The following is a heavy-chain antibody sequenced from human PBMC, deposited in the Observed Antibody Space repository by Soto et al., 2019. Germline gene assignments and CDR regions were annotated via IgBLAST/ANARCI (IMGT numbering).Heavy chain of an antibody. CDR2: INPATGAA. Sequence: QLHLVQSEAVVKKPGASVTVSCSASGYPVTAYYMHWVRQAPGRGLEWMGGINPATGAAKYTQTFQGRVTMTRATSTSTVFMELSGLTSEDTAVFYCARGGGVGVAGSAAFDMWGQGTLVTVSS. CDR3: ARGGGVGVAGSAAFDM. J-gene: IGHJ3*02. CDR1: GYPVTAYY. V-gene: IGHV1-2*02. D-gene: IGHD3-3*01.